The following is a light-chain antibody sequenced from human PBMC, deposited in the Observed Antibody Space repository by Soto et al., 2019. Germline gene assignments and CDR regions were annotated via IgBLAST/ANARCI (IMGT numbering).Light chain of an antibody. V-gene: IGLV2-23*02. J-gene: IGLJ2*01. CDR1: SSDVGSYNL. CDR3: CSYAGSSTAVV. Sequence: QSVLTQPASVSASPGQSITISCTGTSSDVGSYNLVSWYQQHPGKAPKLMIYEVSKRPSGVSNRFSGSKSGNTASLTISGLQAEDEADYYCCSYAGSSTAVVFGGGTKVTVL. CDR2: EVS.